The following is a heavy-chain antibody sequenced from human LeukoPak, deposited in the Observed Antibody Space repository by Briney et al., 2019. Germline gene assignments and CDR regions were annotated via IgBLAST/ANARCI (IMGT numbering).Heavy chain of an antibody. V-gene: IGHV3-30*18. Sequence: GRSLRLSCAASGFTFSSYGMHWVRQAPGKGLEWVAVISYDGSNKYYADSVKGRFTISRDNSKNTLYLQMNSLRAEDTAVYYCANMYYDSSGYYPYDAFDIWGQGTMVTVSS. CDR1: GFTFSSYG. CDR3: ANMYYDSSGYYPYDAFDI. J-gene: IGHJ3*02. CDR2: ISYDGSNK. D-gene: IGHD3-22*01.